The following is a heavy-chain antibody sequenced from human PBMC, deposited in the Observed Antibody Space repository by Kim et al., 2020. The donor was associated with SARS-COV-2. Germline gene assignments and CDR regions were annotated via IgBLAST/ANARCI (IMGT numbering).Heavy chain of an antibody. CDR3: ARGVAFDI. J-gene: IGHJ3*02. V-gene: IGHV3-7*01. CDR2: GYGK. Sequence: GYGKYYGDDVKGRFNISRDNVENSLHLQMNNLRAEDTAVYYCARGVAFDIWGQGTMVTVSS.